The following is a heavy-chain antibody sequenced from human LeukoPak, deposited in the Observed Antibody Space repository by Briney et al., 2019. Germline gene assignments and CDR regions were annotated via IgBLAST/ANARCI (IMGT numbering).Heavy chain of an antibody. D-gene: IGHD1-26*01. J-gene: IGHJ4*02. V-gene: IGHV3-7*01. CDR2: IKQDRSEK. CDR1: GFTFSNYW. Sequence: GGSLRLSCAASGFTFSNYWMSWVRQAPGKGLEWVANIKQDRSEKYYVDSVKGRFTISRDNAKNSLFLQMNSLRAEDSAVYYCARDKVVGATTLDYWGQGTLVTVSS. CDR3: ARDKVVGATTLDY.